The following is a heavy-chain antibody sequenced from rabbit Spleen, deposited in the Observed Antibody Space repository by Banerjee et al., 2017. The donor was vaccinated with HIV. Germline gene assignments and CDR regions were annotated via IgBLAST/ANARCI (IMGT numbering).Heavy chain of an antibody. Sequence: QEQLVESGGGLVKPGASLTLTCTASGFSFIYNGVMCWVRQAPGKGLEYIACINTATGKGVYANWAKGRFIMSRTSSTTVTLQMTSLTAADTATYFCARDLVAVIGWNFNLWGQGTLVTVS. V-gene: IGHV1S45*01. CDR3: ARDLVAVIGWNFNL. D-gene: IGHD1-1*01. J-gene: IGHJ4*01. CDR1: GFSFIYNGV. CDR2: INTATGKG.